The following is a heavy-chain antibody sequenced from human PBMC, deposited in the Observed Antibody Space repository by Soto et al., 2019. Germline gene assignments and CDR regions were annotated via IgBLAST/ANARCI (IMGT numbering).Heavy chain of an antibody. D-gene: IGHD3-22*01. CDR2: TYYRSNWYN. Sequence: PSQTLSLTCAISGDSVSSNSAAWNWIRQSPSRGLEWLGRTYYRSNWYNDYAVSVKSRITINPDTSKNQFSLQLNSVTPEDTAVYYCARVRRVVATTYYYGMDVWGQGTTVTVSS. CDR3: ARVRRVVATTYYYGMDV. V-gene: IGHV6-1*01. J-gene: IGHJ6*02. CDR1: GDSVSSNSAA.